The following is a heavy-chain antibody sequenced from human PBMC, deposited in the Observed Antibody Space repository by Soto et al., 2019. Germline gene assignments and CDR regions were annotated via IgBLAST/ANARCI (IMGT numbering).Heavy chain of an antibody. D-gene: IGHD2-15*01. Sequence: SVKVSCKASGGTFSSYAISWVRPAPGQGLEWRGGLIPIFGTANYAQKFQGRVTITAEESTSTAYMELSSLRSEDTAVYYCARGKVADFNWFDYWGQGTLVTVSS. CDR2: LIPIFGTA. CDR1: GGTFSSYA. V-gene: IGHV1-69*13. CDR3: ARGKVADFNWFDY. J-gene: IGHJ5*01.